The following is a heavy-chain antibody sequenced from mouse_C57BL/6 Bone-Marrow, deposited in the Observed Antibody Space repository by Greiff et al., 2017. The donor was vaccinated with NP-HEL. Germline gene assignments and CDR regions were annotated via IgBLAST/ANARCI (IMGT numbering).Heavy chain of an antibody. CDR1: GYTFTSYW. CDR3: AMGGFYFDY. Sequence: QVQLKQPGAELVKPGASVKLSCKASGYTFTSYWMHWVKQRPGQGLEWIGMIHPNSGSTNSNEKFKSKATLTVDKSSSTAYMQLSSLTSEDSAVYYCAMGGFYFDYWGQGTTLTVTS. J-gene: IGHJ2*01. D-gene: IGHD1-1*02. V-gene: IGHV1-64*01. CDR2: IHPNSGST.